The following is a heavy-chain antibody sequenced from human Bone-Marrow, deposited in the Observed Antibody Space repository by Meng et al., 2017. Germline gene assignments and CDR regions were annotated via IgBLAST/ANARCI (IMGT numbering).Heavy chain of an antibody. CDR2: TYYRSRWYT. D-gene: IGHD1-26*01. CDR3: ARESSGSPLDY. CDR1: GDSASRTSAA. J-gene: IGHJ4*02. Sequence: QVQLQRSGPGLVNTSQTLSLTWTISGDSASRTSAAWHWSRRSPSRGLEWLGRTYYRSRWYTDYAVSVKSRININPDTTENHFSLQLNSVTPEDTAVYYCARESSGSPLDYWGRGTLVTVSS. V-gene: IGHV6-1*01.